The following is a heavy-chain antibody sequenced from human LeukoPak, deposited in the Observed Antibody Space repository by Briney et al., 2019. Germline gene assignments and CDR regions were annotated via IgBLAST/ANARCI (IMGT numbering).Heavy chain of an antibody. J-gene: IGHJ3*02. D-gene: IGHD6-19*01. CDR2: ISGSGNTI. CDR1: GFTFNDYF. Sequence: GGSLRLSCAASGFTFNDYFMSWIRQAPGKGLEWVSYISGSGNTIYYADSVKGRFTISRDNAKNSLYLQMNSLRAEDTALYYCAKDSGRVAVTDAFDIWGQGTMVTVSS. V-gene: IGHV3-11*01. CDR3: AKDSGRVAVTDAFDI.